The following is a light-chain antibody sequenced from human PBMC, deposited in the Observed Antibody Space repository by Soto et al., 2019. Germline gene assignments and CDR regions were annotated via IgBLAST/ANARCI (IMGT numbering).Light chain of an antibody. CDR2: DAS. J-gene: IGKJ4*01. V-gene: IGKV1-33*01. CDR1: QDISNY. Sequence: DLQMTQSPSSLSASVGDRVTITCQASQDISNYLNWYQQKPGKAPKLLIYDASNLETGAPSRFSGSGSGTDFTCTISSLQPEDIATYSCQQYDNLPLTFGGGTKVEIK. CDR3: QQYDNLPLT.